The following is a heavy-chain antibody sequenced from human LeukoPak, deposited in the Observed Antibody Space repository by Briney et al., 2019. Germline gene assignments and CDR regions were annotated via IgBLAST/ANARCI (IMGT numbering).Heavy chain of an antibody. CDR1: GYTFTAYY. CDR3: ATCSGGSCYSPDH. CDR2: IHPNTAGT. Sequence: ASVKVSCKASGYTFTAYYIHWVRQAPGQGLEWMGWIHPNTAGTNYAQNAQKFQGRITMTRDTSISTAYMELSRLRSDDTAVYYCATCSGGSCYSPDHWGQGTLVPVSS. J-gene: IGHJ4*02. V-gene: IGHV1-2*02. D-gene: IGHD2-15*01.